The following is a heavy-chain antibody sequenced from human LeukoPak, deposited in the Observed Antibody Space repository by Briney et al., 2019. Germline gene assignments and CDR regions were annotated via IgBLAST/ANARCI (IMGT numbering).Heavy chain of an antibody. CDR3: ARDPAPYGDYAADY. V-gene: IGHV1-2*02. J-gene: IGHJ4*02. D-gene: IGHD4-17*01. Sequence: GASVTLSCTASGYTFTSYYVHWVRHAPGQGLEWMGWINTNSGGTNSAQKFQGRVTMTRDTSISTAYMELSRLTSDDTAVYYCARDPAPYGDYAADYWGQGTLVTVSS. CDR2: INTNSGGT. CDR1: GYTFTSYY.